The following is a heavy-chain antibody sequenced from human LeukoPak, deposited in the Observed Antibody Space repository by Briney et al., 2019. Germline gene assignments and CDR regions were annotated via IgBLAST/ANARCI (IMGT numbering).Heavy chain of an antibody. CDR3: ARAGYCSSTSCYRRNAFDI. CDR1: GGSISSGGYS. V-gene: IGHV4-30-2*01. J-gene: IGHJ3*02. D-gene: IGHD2-2*03. Sequence: SETLSLTCAVSGGSISSGGYSWSWIRQPPGKGLEWIGYIYHSGSTYYNPSLKSRVTISVDRSNNPFSLKLSSVTAADTAVYYCARAGYCSSTSCYRRNAFDIWGQGTMVTVSS. CDR2: IYHSGST.